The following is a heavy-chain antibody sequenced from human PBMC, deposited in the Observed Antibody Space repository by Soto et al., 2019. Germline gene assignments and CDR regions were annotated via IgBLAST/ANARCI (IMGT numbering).Heavy chain of an antibody. V-gene: IGHV4-59*08. Sequence: QVQLQESGPGLVQPSETLSLTCTVSGGSITGYYWSWIRQPPGKGPEWIGNIHYSGSTNYNPSLKSRVTIPVDTPKSQFSLRLSSVTAAETAVYYCARHSYYSNPLRSDPWGQGTLVTVSS. J-gene: IGHJ5*02. D-gene: IGHD4-4*01. CDR3: ARHSYYSNPLRSDP. CDR1: GGSITGYY. CDR2: IHYSGST.